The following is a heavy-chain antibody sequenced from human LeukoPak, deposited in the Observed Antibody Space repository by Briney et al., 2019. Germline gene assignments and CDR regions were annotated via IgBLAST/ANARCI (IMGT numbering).Heavy chain of an antibody. CDR2: IYSGGST. V-gene: IGHV3-53*01. CDR1: GFTVSSNY. Sequence: GGSLRLSCAASGFTVSSNYMSWVRQAPGKGLEWVSVIYSGGSTYYADSVKGRFTISRDNSKNTLYLQMNSLRAEDTAVYYCARRIAVAGHDAFDIWGQGTIVTVSS. J-gene: IGHJ3*02. D-gene: IGHD6-19*01. CDR3: ARRIAVAGHDAFDI.